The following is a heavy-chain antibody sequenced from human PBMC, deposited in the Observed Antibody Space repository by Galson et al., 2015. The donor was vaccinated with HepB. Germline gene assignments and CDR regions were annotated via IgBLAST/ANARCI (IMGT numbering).Heavy chain of an antibody. CDR1: GFTFSSYS. Sequence: SLRLSCAASGFTFSSYSMNWVRQAPGKGLEWVSSISSSSSYIYYADSVKGRFTISRDNAKNSLYLQMNSLRVDDTAEYYCAKTRNSKVFQYYDLDVWGQGTTVAVSS. CDR3: AKTRNSKVFQYYDLDV. J-gene: IGHJ6*02. CDR2: ISSSSSYI. V-gene: IGHV3-21*04. D-gene: IGHD4-11*01.